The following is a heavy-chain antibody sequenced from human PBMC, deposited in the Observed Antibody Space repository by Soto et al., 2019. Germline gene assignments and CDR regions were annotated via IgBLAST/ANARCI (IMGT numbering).Heavy chain of an antibody. CDR3: ASLDTAMIKTAGY. CDR1: GGTIAAW. D-gene: IGHD5-18*01. V-gene: IGHV3-7*01. J-gene: IGHJ4*02. CDR2: TTQDGSGK. Sequence: GGLMRHSCVAAGGTIAAWGGWRRKNPGKGLEWVAMTTQDGSGKHYVDSVKGRFTISRDSAKNSMYLQMNSLTVEDTAMYYCASLDTAMIKTAGYWGQGTKVTV.